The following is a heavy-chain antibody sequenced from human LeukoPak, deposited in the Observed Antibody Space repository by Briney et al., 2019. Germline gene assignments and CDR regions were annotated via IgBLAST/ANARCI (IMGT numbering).Heavy chain of an antibody. V-gene: IGHV4-39*01. CDR2: ISYSGST. D-gene: IGHD1-26*01. Sequence: SETLSLTCTVSGGSISTSTYYWGWIRQPPGKGLGWIGSISYSGSTYNNPSLKSRVTISVDTSKNQFSLKLISVTAPDTAVYYCARRVYSGSYNWYFDLWGRGTLVTVSS. CDR3: ARRVYSGSYNWYFDL. CDR1: GGSISTSTYY. J-gene: IGHJ2*01.